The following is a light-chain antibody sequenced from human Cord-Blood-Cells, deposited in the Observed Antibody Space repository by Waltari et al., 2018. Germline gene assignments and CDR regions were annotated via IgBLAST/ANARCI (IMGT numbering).Light chain of an antibody. J-gene: IGKJ1*01. V-gene: IGKV1-5*03. CDR2: KAS. CDR3: QQYNSYST. CDR1: QSISSW. Sequence: DIQMTQSPSTLSASVGDRVTITCRASQSISSWLAWYQKKPGKAPKLLLYKASSLESGVPSRFSGSGSGTEFTLTISSLQPDDFATYYCQQYNSYSTFGQGTKVEIK.